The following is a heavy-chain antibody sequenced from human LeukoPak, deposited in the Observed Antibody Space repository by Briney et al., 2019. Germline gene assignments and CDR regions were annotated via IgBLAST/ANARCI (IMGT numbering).Heavy chain of an antibody. D-gene: IGHD2-21*02. Sequence: GGSLRLSCAASGFTFSSYAMHWVRQAPGKGLEWVAVISYVGSNKYYADSVKGRFTISRDNSKNTLYLQMNSLRAEDTAVYYCARDRRIVVVTAIPDYWGQGTLVTVSS. CDR1: GFTFSSYA. J-gene: IGHJ4*02. V-gene: IGHV3-30*04. CDR2: ISYVGSNK. CDR3: ARDRRIVVVTAIPDY.